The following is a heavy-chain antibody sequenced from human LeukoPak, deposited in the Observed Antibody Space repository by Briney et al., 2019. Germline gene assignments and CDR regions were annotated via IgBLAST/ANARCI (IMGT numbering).Heavy chain of an antibody. CDR1: GLTFSRFW. V-gene: IGHV3-7*01. J-gene: IGHJ4*02. CDR3: ARGGVGPPPGNY. CDR2: INENGNEK. D-gene: IGHD1-26*01. Sequence: GGSLRLSCAASGLTFSRFWMSWVRQAPGKGLEWVANINENGNEKYYVDSVKGRFIVSRDNARNSLYLQMNNLRAEDTAVYYWARGGVGPPPGNYGAQEPLVPAPS.